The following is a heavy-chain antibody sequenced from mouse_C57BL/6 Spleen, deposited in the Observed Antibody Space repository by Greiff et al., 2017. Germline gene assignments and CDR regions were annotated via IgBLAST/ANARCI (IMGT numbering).Heavy chain of an antibody. V-gene: IGHV5-4*01. Sequence: EVPLVESGGGLVKPGGSLKLSCAASGFTFSSYAMSWVRQTPEKRLEWVATISDGGSYTYYPDNVKGRFTISRANAKNNRYLQMSHLKSEDTARDYCASVPVSGAMDDWGQGTSVTVSS. CDR2: ISDGGSYT. D-gene: IGHD2-5*01. CDR3: ASVPVSGAMDD. CDR1: GFTFSSYA. J-gene: IGHJ4*01.